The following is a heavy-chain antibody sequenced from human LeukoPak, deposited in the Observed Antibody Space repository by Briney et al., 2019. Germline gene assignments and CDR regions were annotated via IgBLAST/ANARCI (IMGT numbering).Heavy chain of an antibody. CDR2: INHSGST. D-gene: IGHD2-15*01. CDR3: ARERRDLGYCSGGSCYYFDY. J-gene: IGHJ4*02. CDR1: GGSFSGYY. Sequence: PSETLSLTCAVYGGSFSGYYWSWIRQPPGKGLEWIGEINHSGSTNYNPSLKSRVTISVDRSKNQFSLKLSSVTAADTAVYYCARERRDLGYCSGGSCYYFDYWGQGTLVTVSS. V-gene: IGHV4-34*01.